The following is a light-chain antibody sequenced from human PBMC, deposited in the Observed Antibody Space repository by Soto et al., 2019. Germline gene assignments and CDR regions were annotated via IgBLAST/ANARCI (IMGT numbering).Light chain of an antibody. V-gene: IGKV1-12*01. Sequence: DIQMTQSPSSVSASVGDRVTITCRARQGISSWLDWYQQKPGKAPKLLIYAASSLQSGVPSRFSGSGSGTDFTLTISSLQPEDFATYYCQQDNSFPRTFGQGTRLEIK. CDR3: QQDNSFPRT. CDR1: QGISSW. CDR2: AAS. J-gene: IGKJ5*01.